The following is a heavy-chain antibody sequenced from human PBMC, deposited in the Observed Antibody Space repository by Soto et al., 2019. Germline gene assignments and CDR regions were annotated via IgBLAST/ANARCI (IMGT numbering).Heavy chain of an antibody. CDR2: ISGSGGST. CDR1: GFTFSSCD. Sequence: PGGSLRLSCAASGFTFSSCDMSWVRQAPGKGLEWVSAISGSGGSTYYADSVKGRFTISRDNSKNTLYLQMNSLRAEDTAVYYCAKGLRGRYYYDSSGHPLDYWGQGTLVTVSS. J-gene: IGHJ4*02. D-gene: IGHD3-22*01. V-gene: IGHV3-23*01. CDR3: AKGLRGRYYYDSSGHPLDY.